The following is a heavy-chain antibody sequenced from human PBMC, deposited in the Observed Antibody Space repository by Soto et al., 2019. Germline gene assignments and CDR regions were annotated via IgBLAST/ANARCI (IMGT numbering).Heavy chain of an antibody. CDR2: IYYSGST. J-gene: IGHJ4*02. Sequence: QVQLQASGPGLVKPSETLSLTCTVSGGSISSYYWSWIRQPPGKGLEWIGYIYYSGSTNYNPSLKSRVTISVDTSKNQFSLKLSYVTAADTALYYCARTYGRNFDYWGQGTLVTVSS. CDR3: ARTYGRNFDY. D-gene: IGHD3-10*01. CDR1: GGSISSYY. V-gene: IGHV4-59*01.